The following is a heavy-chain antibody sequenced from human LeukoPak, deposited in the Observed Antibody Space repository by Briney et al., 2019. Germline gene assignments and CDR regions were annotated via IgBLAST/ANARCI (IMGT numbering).Heavy chain of an antibody. J-gene: IGHJ4*02. D-gene: IGHD3-22*01. V-gene: IGHV3-30*04. CDR3: ARDARTVGITMIVVGFDY. CDR1: GFTFSSYA. Sequence: GGSLRLSCAASGFTFSSYAMYWVRQSPGKGLEWVAVISYDGSNKYYADSVKGRFTISRDNSKNTLYLQTNSLRAEDTAVYYCARDARTVGITMIVVGFDYWGQGTLVTVFS. CDR2: ISYDGSNK.